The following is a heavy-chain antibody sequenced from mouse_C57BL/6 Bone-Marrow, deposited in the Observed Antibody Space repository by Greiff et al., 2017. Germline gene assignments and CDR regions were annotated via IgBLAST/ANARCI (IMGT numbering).Heavy chain of an antibody. CDR1: GFTFSSYG. J-gene: IGHJ3*01. CDR3: ARRRRFAY. CDR2: ISSGGSYT. V-gene: IGHV5-6*02. Sequence: EVKLVESGGDLVKPGGSLKLSCAASGFTFSSYGMSWVRQTPYKRLEWVATISSGGSYTYYPDSVKGRFTISRDNAKNTLYLQMSSLKSEDTAMYYCARRRRFAYWGQGTLVTVSA.